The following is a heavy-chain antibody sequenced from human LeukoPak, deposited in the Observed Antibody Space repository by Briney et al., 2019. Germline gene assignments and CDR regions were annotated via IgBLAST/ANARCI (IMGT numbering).Heavy chain of an antibody. CDR3: ARGYSNQYYYYYYMDV. CDR2: IYYSGST. CDR1: GGSISSHY. V-gene: IGHV4-59*11. Sequence: PSETLSLTCTVSGGSISSHYWSWIRQPPGKGLEWIGYIYYSGSTNYNPSLKSRVTISVDTSKNQFSLKLSSVTAADTAVYYCARGYSNQYYYYYYMDVWGKGTTDTVSS. J-gene: IGHJ6*03. D-gene: IGHD4-11*01.